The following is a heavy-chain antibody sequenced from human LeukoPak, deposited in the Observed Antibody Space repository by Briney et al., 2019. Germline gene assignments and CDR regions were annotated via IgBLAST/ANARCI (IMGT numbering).Heavy chain of an antibody. CDR2: ISAYNGNT. Sequence: GASVKVSCKASGYTFTNFGISWVRQAPGQGLEWMGWISAYNGNTNYAQEFQGRVTMTTDASTSTAYLELRSLRSDDTAMYYCARGGGLVPGTWFDPWGQGTLVTVSS. J-gene: IGHJ5*02. CDR3: ARGGGLVPGTWFDP. CDR1: GYTFTNFG. V-gene: IGHV1-18*01. D-gene: IGHD6-19*01.